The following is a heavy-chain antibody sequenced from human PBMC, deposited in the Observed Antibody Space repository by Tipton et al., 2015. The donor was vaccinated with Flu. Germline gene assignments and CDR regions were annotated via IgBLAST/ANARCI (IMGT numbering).Heavy chain of an antibody. V-gene: IGHV3-53*01. Sequence: GSLRLSCAASGFTVTSSYMSWVRQAPGKGLEWVSVIYGGGTTYYADSVKGRFTISRDKSKNALYLQMSSLRAEDTAVYYCARGPQVPVWPYYYGMDVWGQWTGVTFSS. CDR1: GFTVTSSY. CDR2: IYGGGTT. D-gene: IGHD2-2*01. J-gene: IGHJ6*02. CDR3: ARGPQVPVWPYYYGMDV.